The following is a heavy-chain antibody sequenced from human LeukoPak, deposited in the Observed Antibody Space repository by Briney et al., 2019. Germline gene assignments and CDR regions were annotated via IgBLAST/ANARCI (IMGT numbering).Heavy chain of an antibody. D-gene: IGHD3-10*01. J-gene: IGHJ4*02. Sequence: PGGSLRLSCAPSGFTFSDYYMSWIRQAPGKGLEWVGFIRSKAYGGTTEYAASVKGRFTISRDDSKSIAYLQMNSLKTEDTAVYYCTRVRVTSGSYYTADKYYFDYWGQGTLVTVSS. V-gene: IGHV3-49*03. CDR1: GFTFSDYY. CDR2: IRSKAYGGTT. CDR3: TRVRVTSGSYYTADKYYFDY.